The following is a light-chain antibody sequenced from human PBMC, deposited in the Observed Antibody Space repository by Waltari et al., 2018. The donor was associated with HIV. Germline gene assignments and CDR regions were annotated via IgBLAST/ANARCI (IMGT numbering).Light chain of an antibody. V-gene: IGKV1-39*01. J-gene: IGKJ2*01. CDR1: QSISNY. CDR3: QQTSRTPYT. CDR2: GAS. Sequence: DIQMTPSPSSLSASVGDRVTIPCRASQSISNYLNWYQQKPGKAPKLLIFGASSLESGVPSRFSGSGSGTDFTLTINSLQPEDSATYYCQQTSRTPYTFGQGTKLEIK.